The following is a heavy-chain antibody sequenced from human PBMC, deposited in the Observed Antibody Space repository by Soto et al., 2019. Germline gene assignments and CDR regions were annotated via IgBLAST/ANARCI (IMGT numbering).Heavy chain of an antibody. Sequence: SETLSLTCAVYGGSFSGYYWSWIRQPPGKGLEWIGEINHSGSTNYNPSLKSRVTISVDTSKNQFSLKLSSVTAADTAVYYCARARRKGRTYYDILTGPLDYWGQGTRVTVSS. D-gene: IGHD3-9*01. J-gene: IGHJ4*02. CDR1: GGSFSGYY. V-gene: IGHV4-34*01. CDR3: ARARRKGRTYYDILTGPLDY. CDR2: INHSGST.